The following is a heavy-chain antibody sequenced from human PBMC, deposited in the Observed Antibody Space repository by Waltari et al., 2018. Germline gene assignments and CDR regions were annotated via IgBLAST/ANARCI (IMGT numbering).Heavy chain of an antibody. CDR2: INHSGST. CDR3: ARSGEVDTAMVTAFDY. Sequence: QVQLQQWGAGLLKPSETLSLTCAVYGGSFSGYYWSWIRQPPGKGLEWIGEINHSGSTNYNPSLKSRDTISVDTSKNQFSLKLSSVTTADTAVYYCARSGEVDTAMVTAFDYWGQGTLVTVSS. V-gene: IGHV4-34*01. D-gene: IGHD5-18*01. CDR1: GGSFSGYY. J-gene: IGHJ4*02.